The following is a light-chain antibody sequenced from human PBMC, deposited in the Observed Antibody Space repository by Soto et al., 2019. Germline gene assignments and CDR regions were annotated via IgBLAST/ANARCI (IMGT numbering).Light chain of an antibody. V-gene: IGKV3-20*01. CDR2: AAS. Sequence: EIVLTQSAGTLSLSPGERATLSCRASQTVSGSYLAWFQQKPGQAPRLLIYAASTRAAGVPDRFSGIGSGTDFSLTSHRLEPEDVAVYYCQHYRPAPLTFGQGPKVEIK. CDR3: QHYRPAPLT. CDR1: QTVSGSY. J-gene: IGKJ1*01.